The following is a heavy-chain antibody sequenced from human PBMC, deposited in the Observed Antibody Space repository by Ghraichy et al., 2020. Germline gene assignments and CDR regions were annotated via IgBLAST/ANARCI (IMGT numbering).Heavy chain of an antibody. D-gene: IGHD5-12*01. CDR2: IRYDGSNK. Sequence: GGSLRLSCAASGFTFSSYGMHWVRQAPGKGLEWVSFIRYDGSNKYYADSVKGRFTISRDNSKNTLYLQMNSLRAEDTAVYYCAKDPGSGYDLDYFDYWGQGTLVTVSS. CDR1: GFTFSSYG. J-gene: IGHJ4*02. V-gene: IGHV3-30*02. CDR3: AKDPGSGYDLDYFDY.